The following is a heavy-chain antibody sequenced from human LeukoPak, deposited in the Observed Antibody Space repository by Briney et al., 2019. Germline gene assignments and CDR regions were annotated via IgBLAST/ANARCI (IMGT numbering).Heavy chain of an antibody. D-gene: IGHD3-10*01. V-gene: IGHV1-24*01. J-gene: IGHJ6*04. Sequence: ASVKVSCKVSGYTLTELSMHWVRQAPGKGLEWMGGFDPEDGETIYEQKFQGRVTITEDTSTDTAYMELSSLRSEDTAVYYCTIISSDYYYGMDVWGKGTTVTVSS. CDR2: FDPEDGET. CDR1: GYTLTELS. CDR3: TIISSDYYYGMDV.